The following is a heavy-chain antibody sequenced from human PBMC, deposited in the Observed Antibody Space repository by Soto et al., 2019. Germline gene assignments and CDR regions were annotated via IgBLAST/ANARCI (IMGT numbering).Heavy chain of an antibody. Sequence: PGGSLRLSCAASGFTFSSYAMSWVRQAPGKGLEWVSAISGSGGSTYYADSVKGRFTISRDNSKNTLYLQMNSLRAEDTAVYYCATYPGYYYESSGYPPPCMDVWGQGTTVTGSS. J-gene: IGHJ6*02. D-gene: IGHD3-22*01. CDR1: GFTFSSYA. CDR3: ATYPGYYYESSGYPPPCMDV. V-gene: IGHV3-23*01. CDR2: ISGSGGST.